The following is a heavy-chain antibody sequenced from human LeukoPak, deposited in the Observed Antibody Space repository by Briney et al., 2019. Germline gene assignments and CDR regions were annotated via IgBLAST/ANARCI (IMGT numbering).Heavy chain of an antibody. CDR2: INPNSGGT. J-gene: IGHJ6*03. Sequence: ASVKVSCKASGYIFTGYYMHWVRQAPGQGLEWMGWINPNSGGTNYAQKFQGRVTMTRDTSISTAYMELSRLRSDDTAVYYCARDGRVTPWLSYYYYMDVWGKGTTVTISS. D-gene: IGHD5-18*01. CDR1: GYIFTGYY. CDR3: ARDGRVTPWLSYYYYMDV. V-gene: IGHV1-2*02.